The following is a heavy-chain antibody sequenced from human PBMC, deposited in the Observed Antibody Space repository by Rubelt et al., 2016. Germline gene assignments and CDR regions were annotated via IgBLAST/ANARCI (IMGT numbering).Heavy chain of an antibody. CDR1: GGSISSSSYY. CDR3: ATSGGNGGDFDY. D-gene: IGHD4-23*01. J-gene: IGHJ4*02. V-gene: IGHV4-39*01. Sequence: QLQLQESGPGLVKPSETLSLTCTVSGGSISSSSYYWGWIRQPPGKGLEWIGSIYYSGSTYYNPSLKSRVTISVETSKKQFSLELSSVTAADTAVYYCATSGGNGGDFDYWGQGTLVTVSS. CDR2: IYYSGST.